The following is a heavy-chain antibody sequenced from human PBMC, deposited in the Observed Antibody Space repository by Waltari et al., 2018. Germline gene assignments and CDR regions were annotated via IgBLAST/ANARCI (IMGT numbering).Heavy chain of an antibody. J-gene: IGHJ5*02. Sequence: QVQMVQSGAEVKKPGASVKVACKTSGYTFIAYYINWVRQAPGQGPEWMGWINPNSGGTKYAQKFQGRVTMNRDTSITTAYMELTRLTSDDTAVYYCARVGGLGYCSTTSCPPFDPWGQGTLVTVSS. CDR2: INPNSGGT. CDR3: ARVGGLGYCSTTSCPPFDP. V-gene: IGHV1-2*02. CDR1: GYTFIAYY. D-gene: IGHD2-2*01.